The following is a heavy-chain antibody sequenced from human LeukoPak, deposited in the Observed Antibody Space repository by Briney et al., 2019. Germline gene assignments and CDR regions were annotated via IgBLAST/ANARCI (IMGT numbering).Heavy chain of an antibody. CDR3: TKQLHSSSHYGIDY. J-gene: IGHJ4*02. D-gene: IGHD1-26*01. CDR2: ISYDGSNK. Sequence: PGGSLRLSCAASGFTFSSYAMHWVRQAPGKGLEWVAVISYDGSNKYYADSAKGRFTISRDNSKNTLFLRMSSLRAADTAIYYCTKQLHSSSHYGIDYWGQGTLVSVSS. CDR1: GFTFSSYA. V-gene: IGHV3-30-3*02.